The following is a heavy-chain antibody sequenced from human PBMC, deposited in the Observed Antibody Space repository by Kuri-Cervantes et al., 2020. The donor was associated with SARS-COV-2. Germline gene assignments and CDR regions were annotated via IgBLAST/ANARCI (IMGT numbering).Heavy chain of an antibody. V-gene: IGHV3-33*01. J-gene: IGHJ6*02. CDR3: ARDQYSGYETYGMDV. D-gene: IGHD5-12*01. Sequence: GESLKISCEASGFTFSLYGMHWVRRAPGKGLERVAVIYYDGSNKYYADSVKGRFSISRDNSKNTLYLQMNSLRAEDTAVYHCARDQYSGYETYGMDVWGQGTTVTVSS. CDR1: GFTFSLYG. CDR2: IYYDGSNK.